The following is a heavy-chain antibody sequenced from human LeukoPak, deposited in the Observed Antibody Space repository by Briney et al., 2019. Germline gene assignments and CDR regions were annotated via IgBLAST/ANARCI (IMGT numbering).Heavy chain of an antibody. V-gene: IGHV1-2*06. CDR2: INPNTGDR. D-gene: IGHD2-2*02. Sequence: ASVKVSCKASGYTFTDYYMHWVRQAPGQGLEWMGRINPNTGDRNYAQKFQGRVTMTRDTSISTAYMELSRLRSDDTAVYYCARDIGYCSSTSCYTHDYWGQGTLVTVSS. CDR3: ARDIGYCSSTSCYTHDY. CDR1: GYTFTDYY. J-gene: IGHJ4*02.